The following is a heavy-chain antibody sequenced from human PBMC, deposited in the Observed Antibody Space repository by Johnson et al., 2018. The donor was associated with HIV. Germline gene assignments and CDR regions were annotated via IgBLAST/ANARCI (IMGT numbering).Heavy chain of an antibody. V-gene: IGHV3-23*04. CDR3: AKVRDYYDSSGYSYYDAFDI. J-gene: IGHJ3*02. CDR1: GFTFSSYD. D-gene: IGHD3-22*01. CDR2: ISGSGDST. Sequence: VQLVESGGGLVQPGGSLRLSCAASGFTFSSYDMHWVRQATGKGLEWVSAISGSGDSTYYADSVQGRFTISRDNSKNTLYLQMNSLRAEDTAVYYCAKVRDYYDSSGYSYYDAFDIWGQGTMVTVSS.